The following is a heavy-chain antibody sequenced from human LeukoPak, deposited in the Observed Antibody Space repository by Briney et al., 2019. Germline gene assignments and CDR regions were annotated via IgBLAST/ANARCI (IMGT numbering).Heavy chain of an antibody. CDR2: ISGSGGTT. V-gene: IGHV3-23*01. CDR3: AKGLSTVTTLTSFDY. D-gene: IGHD4-17*01. CDR1: GFAFGSYA. J-gene: IGHJ4*02. Sequence: GGSLRLSCAAYGFAFGSYAMSWVRQAPGKGLEWVSTISGSGGTTYYANSVKGRFTISRDNSNNTLYLQMNTLRAEDTAVYYCAKGLSTVTTLTSFDYWGQGTLVTVS.